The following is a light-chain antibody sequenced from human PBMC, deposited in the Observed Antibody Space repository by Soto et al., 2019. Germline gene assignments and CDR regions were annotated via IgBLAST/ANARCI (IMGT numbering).Light chain of an antibody. CDR2: DAS. CDR3: QQRSNCPST. V-gene: IGKV3-11*01. Sequence: EIVLTQSPATLSLSPGDRATLSCRASQSVSSYLAWYQQKPGQAPRLLIYDASNRATGIPARFSGSGSGTDFTLTITSLEPEDFAVYYCQQRSNCPSTFGGGTTVEIK. J-gene: IGKJ4*01. CDR1: QSVSSY.